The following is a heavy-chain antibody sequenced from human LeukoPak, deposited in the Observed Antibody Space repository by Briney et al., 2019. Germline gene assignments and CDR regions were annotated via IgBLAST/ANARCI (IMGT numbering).Heavy chain of an antibody. CDR2: ISRNSTYI. CDR3: ARDEGYYFDS. CDR1: GFTFSDYI. J-gene: IGHJ4*02. Sequence: PGGSVRLSCAASGFTFSDYIMNWVRQAPGKGLEWVASISRNSTYIHYADSVKGRFTIPRDNARNSLFLQMNSLRAEDTAIYYCARDEGYYFDSWGQGTLVTVSS. V-gene: IGHV3-21*01.